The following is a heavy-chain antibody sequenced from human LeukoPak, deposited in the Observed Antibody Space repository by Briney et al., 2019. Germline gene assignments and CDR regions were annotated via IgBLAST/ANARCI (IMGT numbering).Heavy chain of an antibody. CDR2: MNPNSGNT. Sequence: ASVKVSCKASGYTFTSYDINWVRQATGQGLEWMGWMNPNSGNTGYAQKFQGRVTMTRNTSISTAYMELSSLRSEDTAVYYCARVGSSGYFFDYWGQGTLVTVSS. CDR1: GYTFTSYD. D-gene: IGHD3-22*01. J-gene: IGHJ4*02. V-gene: IGHV1-8*01. CDR3: ARVGSSGYFFDY.